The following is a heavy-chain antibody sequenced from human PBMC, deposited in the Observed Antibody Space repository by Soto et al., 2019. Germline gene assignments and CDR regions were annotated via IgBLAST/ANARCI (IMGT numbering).Heavy chain of an antibody. V-gene: IGHV4-34*01. D-gene: IGHD3-9*01. J-gene: IGHJ6*02. CDR1: GWSFSGYY. Sequence: SETLSLTCAFYGWSFSGYYWSWIRQPPGKGLEWIGEINHSGSTNYNPSLKSRVTISVDTSKNQFSLKLSSVTAADTAVYYCARQVAYDILTGRPLYGMDVWGQGTTVTVSS. CDR2: INHSGST. CDR3: ARQVAYDILTGRPLYGMDV.